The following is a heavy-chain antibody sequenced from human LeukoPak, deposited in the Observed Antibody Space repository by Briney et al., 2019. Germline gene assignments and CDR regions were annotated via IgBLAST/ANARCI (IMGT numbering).Heavy chain of an antibody. Sequence: WGSLRLSCAASGFTFSSYAMSWVRQAPWKGLDGVSAISGSGGSTYNADSVKGRVTISRDNSKNTLYLQMNSLRAEDTAVYYCANRPPYSSSSENWFDPWGQGTLVTVSS. CDR1: GFTFSSYA. V-gene: IGHV3-23*01. CDR2: ISGSGGST. CDR3: ANRPPYSSSSENWFDP. D-gene: IGHD6-6*01. J-gene: IGHJ5*02.